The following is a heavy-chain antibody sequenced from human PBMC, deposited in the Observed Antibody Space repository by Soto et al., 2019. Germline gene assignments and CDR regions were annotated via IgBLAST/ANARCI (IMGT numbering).Heavy chain of an antibody. CDR2: ISGSGGST. V-gene: IGHV3-23*01. CDR3: AKDNGECELRWHWFDP. J-gene: IGHJ5*02. Sequence: EVQLLESGGGLVQPGGSLRLSCAASGFTFSSYAMSWVRQAPGKGLEWVSAISGSGGSTYYADSVKGRFTISRDNSKNTLYLQMNSLRAEDTAVYYCAKDNGECELRWHWFDPWGQGTLVIVSS. D-gene: IGHD1-26*01. CDR1: GFTFSSYA.